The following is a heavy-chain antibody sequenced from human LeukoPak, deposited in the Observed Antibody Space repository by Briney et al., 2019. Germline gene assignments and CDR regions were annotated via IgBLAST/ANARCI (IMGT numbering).Heavy chain of an antibody. D-gene: IGHD2-21*02. V-gene: IGHV3-30*03. CDR1: GFTFTTYG. CDR2: ITYDGYYK. J-gene: IGHJ3*02. CDR3: ARARDMAFDI. Sequence: GGSLRLSCAASGFTFTTYGMHWVRQSPGKGLEWVALITYDGYYKYYSDSVKGRFTISSDTSKNTLYLQMNSLRAEDTAVYYCARARDMAFDIWGQGTMVTVSS.